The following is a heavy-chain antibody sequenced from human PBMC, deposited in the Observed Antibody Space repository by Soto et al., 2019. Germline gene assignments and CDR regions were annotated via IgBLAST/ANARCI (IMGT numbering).Heavy chain of an antibody. CDR1: GGSFSYYY. CDR3: ARKVTRPIDAFDI. V-gene: IGHV4-34*01. D-gene: IGHD2-21*02. Sequence: SETLSLTCAVYGGSFSYYYWSWIRQPPGKGLEWIGEINHSGSTNYNPSLKSRVTISVDTSKNQFSLKLTSVTATDTALYYCARKVTRPIDAFDIWGQGTKVTVSS. CDR2: INHSGST. J-gene: IGHJ3*02.